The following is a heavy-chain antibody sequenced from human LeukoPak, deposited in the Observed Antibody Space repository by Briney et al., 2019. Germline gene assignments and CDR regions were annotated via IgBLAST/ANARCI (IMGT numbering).Heavy chain of an antibody. CDR3: ARYGAIYDIYYYGMDV. D-gene: IGHD3-16*01. CDR2: IIPILGIA. CDR1: GGTFSSYA. V-gene: IGHV1-69*04. Sequence: SVKVSCKASGGTFSSYAISWVRQAPGQGLEWMGRIIPILGIANYAQKFQGRVTITADKSTSTAYMELSSLRSEDTAVYCCARYGAIYDIYYYGMDVWGQGTTVTVSS. J-gene: IGHJ6*02.